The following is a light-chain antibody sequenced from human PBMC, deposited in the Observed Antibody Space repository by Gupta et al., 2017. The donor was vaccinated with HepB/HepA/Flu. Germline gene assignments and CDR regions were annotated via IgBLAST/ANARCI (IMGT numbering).Light chain of an antibody. Sequence: QSALTQPRSVSGSPGQSVTISCTGISSDVGGYNYISWYQQHPGKGRSLMIYDVSKRPSGVPDRLSGSKSGNTASLTISGIQAEDEADYYCCSYTANSVVFGGGTKLTVL. CDR1: SSDVGGYNY. V-gene: IGLV2-11*01. CDR2: DVS. J-gene: IGLJ2*01. CDR3: CSYTANSVV.